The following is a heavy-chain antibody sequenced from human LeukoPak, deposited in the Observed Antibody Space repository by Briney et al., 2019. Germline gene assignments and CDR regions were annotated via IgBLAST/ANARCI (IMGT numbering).Heavy chain of an antibody. CDR3: ARESAGLRLYFDY. Sequence: GGSLRLSCAASGFTFSDYYMSWFRQAPGKGLEWVSVIYSGGSTYYADSVKGRFTISRDNSKNTLYLQMNSLRAEDTAVYYCARESAGLRLYFDYWGQGTLVTVSS. CDR1: GFTFSDYY. J-gene: IGHJ4*02. D-gene: IGHD6-25*01. CDR2: IYSGGST. V-gene: IGHV3-66*01.